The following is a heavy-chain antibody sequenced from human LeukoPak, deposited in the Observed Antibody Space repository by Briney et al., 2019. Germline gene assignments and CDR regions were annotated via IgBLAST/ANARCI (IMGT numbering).Heavy chain of an antibody. Sequence: GASVKVSCKASGGTFSSYAISWVRQAPGQGLEWMGWMNPNSGNTGYAQKFQGRVTMTRNTSTSTAYMELSSLRSEDTAVYYCARSRYNWNYRGKVNWFDPWGQGTLVTVSS. V-gene: IGHV1-8*02. D-gene: IGHD1-7*01. CDR1: GGTFSSYA. CDR2: MNPNSGNT. CDR3: ARSRYNWNYRGKVNWFDP. J-gene: IGHJ5*02.